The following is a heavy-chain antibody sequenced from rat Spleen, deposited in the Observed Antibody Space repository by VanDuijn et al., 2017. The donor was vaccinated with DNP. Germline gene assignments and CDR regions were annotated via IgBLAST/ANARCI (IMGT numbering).Heavy chain of an antibody. V-gene: IGHV5-25*01. J-gene: IGHJ3*01. CDR2: ISPSGANI. Sequence: EVQLVESGGGLVQPGRSMKLSCAASGFTFSDYGMAWVRQAPTRGLEWVASISPSGANIYYRDSVRGRFTISRDNAKSTLYLQMDSLRSEDTATYYCARPLTSRAGGFAYWGQGTLVTVSS. CDR3: ARPLTSRAGGFAY. CDR1: GFTFSDYG. D-gene: IGHD1-4*01.